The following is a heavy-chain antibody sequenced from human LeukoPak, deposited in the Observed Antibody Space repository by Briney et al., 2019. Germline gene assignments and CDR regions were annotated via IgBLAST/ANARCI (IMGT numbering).Heavy chain of an antibody. Sequence: GGSLRLSCAASGFTFSSYAMHWVRQAPGKGLEWVAVISYDGSNKYYADSVKGRFTISRDNSKNTLYLQMNSLRAEDTAVYYCARPGSGYEPIDYWGQGTLVTVSS. D-gene: IGHD5-12*01. V-gene: IGHV3-30-3*01. CDR2: ISYDGSNK. CDR3: ARPGSGYEPIDY. J-gene: IGHJ4*02. CDR1: GFTFSSYA.